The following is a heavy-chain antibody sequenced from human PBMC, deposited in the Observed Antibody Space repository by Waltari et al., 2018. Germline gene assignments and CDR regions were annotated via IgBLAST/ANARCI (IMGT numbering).Heavy chain of an antibody. J-gene: IGHJ3*02. CDR2: IYYSGST. CDR1: GGSISSHY. Sequence: QVQLQASGPGLVKPSETLSLTCTVSGGSISSHYWSWIRQPPGKGLEWIGYIYYSGSTNYNPSLKSRVTISVDTSKNQFSLKLSSVTAADTAVYYCARGVARAFDIWGQGTMVTVSS. V-gene: IGHV4-59*11. CDR3: ARGVARAFDI.